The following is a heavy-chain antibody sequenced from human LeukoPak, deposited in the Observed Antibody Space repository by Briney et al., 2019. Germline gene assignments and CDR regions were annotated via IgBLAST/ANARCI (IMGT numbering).Heavy chain of an antibody. CDR2: INPNSGGT. D-gene: IGHD2-21*01. Sequence: ASVKVSCKTSGYSFTDYYMHWVRQAPGQGLEWMGWINPNSGGTSAAQKFQGRVTMTRDTSITTVYMEVSWLTSDDTAIYHCARADRLHGGPYLIGPWGQGTLVTVSS. J-gene: IGHJ5*02. V-gene: IGHV1-2*02. CDR1: GYSFTDYY. CDR3: ARADRLHGGPYLIGP.